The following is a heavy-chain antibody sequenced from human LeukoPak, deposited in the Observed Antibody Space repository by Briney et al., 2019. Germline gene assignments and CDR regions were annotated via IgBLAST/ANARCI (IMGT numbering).Heavy chain of an antibody. CDR3: ARDGVGVYDFWSGFYVPYYYYYYMDV. CDR1: GFTVSSNY. Sequence: GGSLRLSCAASGFTVSSNYMSWVRQAPGKGLEWVAVISYDGSNKYYADSVKGRFTISRDNSKNTLYLQMNSLRAEDTAVYYCARDGVGVYDFWSGFYVPYYYYYYMDVWGKGTTVTVSS. J-gene: IGHJ6*03. D-gene: IGHD3-3*01. V-gene: IGHV3-30*03. CDR2: ISYDGSNK.